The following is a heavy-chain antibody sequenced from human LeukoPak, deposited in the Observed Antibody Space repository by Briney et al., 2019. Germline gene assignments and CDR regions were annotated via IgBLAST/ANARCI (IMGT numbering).Heavy chain of an antibody. CDR3: ASQPTVTTMDFDY. D-gene: IGHD4-17*01. Sequence: ASVKVSCKASGYTFTSYYMHWVRQAPGQGLEWMGIINPSGGSTSYAQKFQGRVTMTRDMSTSTVYMELSSLRSEDTAVYYCASQPTVTTMDFDYWGQGTLVTVSS. CDR2: INPSGGST. V-gene: IGHV1-46*01. CDR1: GYTFTSYY. J-gene: IGHJ4*02.